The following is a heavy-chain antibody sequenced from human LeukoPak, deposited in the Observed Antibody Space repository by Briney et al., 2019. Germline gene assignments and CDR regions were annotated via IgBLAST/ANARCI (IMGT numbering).Heavy chain of an antibody. CDR1: GFTFSSYG. CDR3: AKDRSKQQLADYFDY. J-gene: IGHJ4*02. D-gene: IGHD6-13*01. V-gene: IGHV3-23*01. Sequence: GGSLRLSCAASGFTFSSYGMSWVRQAPGKGLEWVSAISGSGGSTYYADSVKGRFTISRDNSKNTLYLQMNSLRAEDTAVYYCAKDRSKQQLADYFDYWGQGTLVTVSS. CDR2: ISGSGGST.